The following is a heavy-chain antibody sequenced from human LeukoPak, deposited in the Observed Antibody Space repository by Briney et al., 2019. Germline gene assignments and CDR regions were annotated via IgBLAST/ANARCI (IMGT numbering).Heavy chain of an antibody. CDR2: INHAGSS. J-gene: IGHJ4*02. D-gene: IGHD6-13*01. CDR3: ARIQQLVRGQPPAKDC. CDR1: GGSFSTYY. Sequence: PSETLSLTCAVYGGSFSTYYWSWIRQPPGKGLEWIREINHAGSSNSNPSLKSRVTMSVDTSKSQFSLKLTSVTAADTAVYYCARIQQLVRGQPPAKDCWGQGTLVTVSS. V-gene: IGHV4-34*01.